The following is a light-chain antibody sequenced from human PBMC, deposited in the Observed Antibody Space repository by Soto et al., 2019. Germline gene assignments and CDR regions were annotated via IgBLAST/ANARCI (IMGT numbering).Light chain of an antibody. CDR2: DAS. CDR1: QSVSSY. Sequence: EIVLTQSPATLSLPPGERATLSCRASQSVSSYLAWYQQKPGQAPRLLIYDASNRATGIPARFSGSGSGTDFTLTISSLEPEDFAVYYCQQRSNWLITFGQGTRLEIK. V-gene: IGKV3-11*01. J-gene: IGKJ5*01. CDR3: QQRSNWLIT.